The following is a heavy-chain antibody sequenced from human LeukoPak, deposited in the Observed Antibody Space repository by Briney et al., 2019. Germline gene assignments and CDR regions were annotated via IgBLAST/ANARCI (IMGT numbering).Heavy chain of an antibody. Sequence: GGSLRLSCAASGFTFSDYYMSWIRQAPGKGLEWVSYISSSGSTIYYADSVKGRFTISRDNAKNSLYLQMNSLRAEDTAVYYCASYYYDSSGYSNDAFDIWGQGTMVTVSS. J-gene: IGHJ3*02. CDR1: GFTFSDYY. CDR2: ISSSGSTI. D-gene: IGHD3-22*01. V-gene: IGHV3-11*04. CDR3: ASYYYDSSGYSNDAFDI.